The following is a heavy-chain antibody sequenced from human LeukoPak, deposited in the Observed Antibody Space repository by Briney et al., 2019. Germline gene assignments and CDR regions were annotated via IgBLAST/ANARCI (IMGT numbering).Heavy chain of an antibody. CDR1: GFTFSSYS. CDR3: ARDLRSSGWYYFDY. CDR2: ISSSSSYI. Sequence: PRGSLRLSCAASGFTFSSYSMNWVRQAPGKGLEWVSSISSSSSYIYYADSVKGRFTISRDNAKNSLYLQMNSLRAEDTAVYYCARDLRSSGWYYFDYWGQGTLVTVSP. J-gene: IGHJ4*02. D-gene: IGHD6-19*01. V-gene: IGHV3-21*01.